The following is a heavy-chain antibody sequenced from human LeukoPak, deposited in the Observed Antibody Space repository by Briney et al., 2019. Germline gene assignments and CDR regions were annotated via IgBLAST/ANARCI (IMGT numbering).Heavy chain of an antibody. CDR2: ISSSSSYI. V-gene: IGHV3-21*01. CDR1: GFTFSSYS. Sequence: SGGSLRLSCAASGFTFSSYSMNWVRQAPGKGLEWVSSISSSSSYIYYADSVKGRFTISRDNAKNSLYLQMNSLRAEDTAVYYCARDLGAAGTADYWGQGTLVTVSS. J-gene: IGHJ4*02. CDR3: ARDLGAAGTADY. D-gene: IGHD6-13*01.